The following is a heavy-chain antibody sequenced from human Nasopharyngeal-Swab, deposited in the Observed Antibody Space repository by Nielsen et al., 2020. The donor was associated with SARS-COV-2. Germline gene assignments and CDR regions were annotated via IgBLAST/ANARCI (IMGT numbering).Heavy chain of an antibody. Sequence: SETLSLTCSVSGGSISSDYWSWIRHSPGEGLEWIGEINPSGSTDYNPSLKSRVSMSVDTSKNQVFLKLRSVTAADTGLYYCARGRRERAPRYYYYGMDVWGQGTTVTVS. CDR3: ARGRRERAPRYYYYGMDV. V-gene: IGHV4-34*01. CDR2: INPSGST. D-gene: IGHD1-1*01. J-gene: IGHJ6*02. CDR1: GGSISSDY.